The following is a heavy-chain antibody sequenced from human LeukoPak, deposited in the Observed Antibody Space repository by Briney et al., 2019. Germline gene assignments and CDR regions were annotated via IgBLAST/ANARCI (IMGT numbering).Heavy chain of an antibody. Sequence: PSGTLSLTCAVSGGSISSSNWWSWVRQPPGKGLEWIGEINHSGSTNYNPSLKSRVTISVDTSKNQFSLKLSSVTAADTAVYYCARAGGRYYGSGSYSQFDYWGQGTLVTVSS. CDR3: ARAGGRYYGSGSYSQFDY. CDR1: GGSISSSNW. D-gene: IGHD3-10*01. CDR2: INHSGST. J-gene: IGHJ4*02. V-gene: IGHV4-4*02.